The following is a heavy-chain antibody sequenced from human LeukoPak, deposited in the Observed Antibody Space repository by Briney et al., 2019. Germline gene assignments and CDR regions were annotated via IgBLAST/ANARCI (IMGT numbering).Heavy chain of an antibody. CDR1: GGSISSYY. Sequence: SETLSLTCTVSGGSISSYYWSWIRQPPGKGLEWIGYIYYSGSTNYNPSLKSRVTISVDTSKNQFSLKLSSVTAADTAVYYCARIGIEWELPGDYYYGMDFWGQGTTVTVSS. D-gene: IGHD1-26*01. CDR2: IYYSGST. J-gene: IGHJ6*02. V-gene: IGHV4-59*01. CDR3: ARIGIEWELPGDYYYGMDF.